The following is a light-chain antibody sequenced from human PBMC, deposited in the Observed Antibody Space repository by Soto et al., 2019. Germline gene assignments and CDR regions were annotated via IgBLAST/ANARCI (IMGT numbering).Light chain of an antibody. CDR3: QQYGNSRT. J-gene: IGKJ1*01. Sequence: EIVLTQSPGTLSLSPGESATLSCRASQSVSSTYLAWYQQKPGQAPRLLIYGASSRATGIPDRFSGSGSGKDFPLTISRLEPEDFAVYYCQQYGNSRTFGQGTKVEIK. CDR2: GAS. CDR1: QSVSSTY. V-gene: IGKV3-20*01.